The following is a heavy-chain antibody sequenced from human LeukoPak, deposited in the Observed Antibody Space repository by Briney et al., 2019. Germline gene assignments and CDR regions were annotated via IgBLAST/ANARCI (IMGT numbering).Heavy chain of an antibody. CDR2: IGTAGDT. CDR1: GFTFSSYD. Sequence: SGGSLRLSCGASGFTFSSYDMHWVRQATGKGLEWVSAIGTAGDTYYPGSVKGRFTISRENAKNSLYLQMNSLRAGDTAVYYCARASGNRGYSDYFISGSGWTGGGMDVWGQGTTVTVSS. D-gene: IGHD5-12*01. V-gene: IGHV3-13*01. J-gene: IGHJ6*02. CDR3: ARASGNRGYSDYFISGSGWTGGGMDV.